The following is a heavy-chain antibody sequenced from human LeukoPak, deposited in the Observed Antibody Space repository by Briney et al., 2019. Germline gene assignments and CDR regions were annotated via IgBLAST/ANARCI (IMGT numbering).Heavy chain of an antibody. V-gene: IGHV4-31*03. Sequence: SWETLSLTCTVSGGSISSGGYYWSWIRQHPGKGLEWIGYIYYSGSTYYNPSLKSRVTISVDTSKNQFSLKLSSVTAADTAVYYCARAHLPAATEYYFDYWGQGTLVTVSS. D-gene: IGHD2-2*01. CDR3: ARAHLPAATEYYFDY. CDR2: IYYSGST. J-gene: IGHJ4*02. CDR1: GGSISSGGYY.